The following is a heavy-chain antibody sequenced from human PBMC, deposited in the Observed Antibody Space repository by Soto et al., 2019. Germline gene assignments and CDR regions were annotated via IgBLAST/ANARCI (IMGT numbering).Heavy chain of an antibody. V-gene: IGHV3-21*01. CDR3: ARELQYYYDSSGYFP. J-gene: IGHJ5*02. CDR1: GFTFSSYS. CDR2: ISSSSSYI. D-gene: IGHD3-22*01. Sequence: GWSLRLSCAASGFTFSSYSMNWVRQAPGKGLEWVSSISSSSSYIYYADSVKGRFTISRDNAKNSLYLQMNSLRAEDTAVYYCARELQYYYDSSGYFPWGQGTLVTVSS.